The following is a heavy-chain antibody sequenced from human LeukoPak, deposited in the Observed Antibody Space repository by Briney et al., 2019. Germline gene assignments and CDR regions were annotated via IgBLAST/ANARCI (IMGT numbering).Heavy chain of an antibody. CDR2: ISGSGGST. CDR1: GFTFSSYG. J-gene: IGHJ5*02. V-gene: IGHV3-23*01. CDR3: ARDLGQYYDTSDNWFDP. D-gene: IGHD3-22*01. Sequence: GGSLRLSCAASGFTFSSYGMSWVRQDPGKGLEWVSGISGSGGSTDYADSVKGRFTISRDNAKNTLNLQMNSLRAEDTAVYYCARDLGQYYDTSDNWFDPWGQGTLVTVSS.